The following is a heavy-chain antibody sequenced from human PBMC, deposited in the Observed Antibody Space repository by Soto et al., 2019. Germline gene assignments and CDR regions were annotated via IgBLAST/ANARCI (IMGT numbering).Heavy chain of an antibody. Sequence: GGSLRLSCAASGFTFSSHWMHWVRQAPGKGLVWVSHINNDGSSTNYADSVKGRFTISRDNAKNTLYLQMNSLRAEDTAVYYCARVAWFGVFPYFDYWGQGILVTVSS. J-gene: IGHJ4*02. CDR3: ARVAWFGVFPYFDY. CDR2: INNDGSST. V-gene: IGHV3-74*01. D-gene: IGHD3-10*01. CDR1: GFTFSSHW.